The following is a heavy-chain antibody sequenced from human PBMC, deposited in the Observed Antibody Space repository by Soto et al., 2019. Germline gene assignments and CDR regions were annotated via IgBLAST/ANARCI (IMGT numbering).Heavy chain of an antibody. V-gene: IGHV4-59*01. J-gene: IGHJ4*02. Sequence: QVQLQESGPGLVKPSETLSLTCTVSGGSISSYYWSWIRQPPGKGLEWIGYIYYSGSTNYNPSLKGRVTISVDTSKNQFSLKLSSVTAADTAVYYCARAYSSSWYYFDYWGQGTLVTVSS. CDR2: IYYSGST. CDR1: GGSISSYY. D-gene: IGHD6-13*01. CDR3: ARAYSSSWYYFDY.